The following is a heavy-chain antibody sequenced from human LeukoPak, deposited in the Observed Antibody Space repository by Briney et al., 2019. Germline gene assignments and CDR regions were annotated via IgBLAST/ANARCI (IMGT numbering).Heavy chain of an antibody. CDR3: ASYEYSSSWVNYFDY. D-gene: IGHD6-6*01. CDR2: IYHSGST. CDR1: GYSISSGYY. Sequence: SETLSLTCAVSGYSISSGYYWGWIRQPPGKGLEWIGSIYHSGSTYYNPSLKSRVTISVDTSKNQFSLKLSSVTAADTAVYYCASYEYSSSWVNYFDYWGQGTLVTVS. J-gene: IGHJ4*02. V-gene: IGHV4-38-2*01.